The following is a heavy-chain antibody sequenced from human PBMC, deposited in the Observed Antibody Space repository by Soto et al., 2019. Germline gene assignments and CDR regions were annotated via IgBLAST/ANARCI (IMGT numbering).Heavy chain of an antibody. CDR3: ARHSCSSTSCYHFDY. V-gene: IGHV4-59*08. D-gene: IGHD2-2*01. CDR2: IYYSGST. J-gene: IGHJ4*02. CDR1: GGSISSYY. Sequence: QVQLQESGPGLVKPSETLSLTCTVSGGSISSYYWSWIRQPPGKGLEWIGYIYYSGSTNYNPSLKSRVTIAVDTSKNQFSLKLSSVTAADTAVYYCARHSCSSTSCYHFDYWGQGTLVTVSS.